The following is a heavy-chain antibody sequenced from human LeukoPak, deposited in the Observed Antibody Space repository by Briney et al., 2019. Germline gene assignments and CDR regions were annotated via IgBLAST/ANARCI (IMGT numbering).Heavy chain of an antibody. CDR2: INPDGSST. Sequence: GGTLRLSCAASGYTFSRYWIHCVRQAPGKGLVWASRINPDGSSTIYADPVKGRFTISRDNAKNTLYLQMNSLRAEDAAVYYCARVRSSGWSYFDYWGQGTLVTVSS. V-gene: IGHV3-74*01. CDR1: GYTFSRYW. D-gene: IGHD6-19*01. CDR3: ARVRSSGWSYFDY. J-gene: IGHJ4*02.